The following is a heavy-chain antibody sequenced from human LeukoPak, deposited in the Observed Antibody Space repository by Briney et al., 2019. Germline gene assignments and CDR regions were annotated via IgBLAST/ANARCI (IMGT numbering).Heavy chain of an antibody. CDR2: VYYSGST. D-gene: IGHD6-13*01. CDR1: EGSISSSAYS. J-gene: IGHJ6*02. CDR3: ARQIPGDRSSWYYFYGMDV. V-gene: IGHV4-39*01. Sequence: PSETLSLTCTVSEGSISSSAYSWGRIRQPPGEGLEWIGSVYYSGSTYRNPSLKSRATTSLDTSKNQFSLKLSSVTAADTAVYYCARQIPGDRSSWYYFYGMDVWGQGTTVIVSS.